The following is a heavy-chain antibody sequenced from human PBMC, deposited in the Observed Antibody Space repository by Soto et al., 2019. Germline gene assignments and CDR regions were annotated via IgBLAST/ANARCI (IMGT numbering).Heavy chain of an antibody. CDR1: GGTFSSYA. J-gene: IGHJ6*02. CDR2: IIPIFGTA. V-gene: IGHV1-69*01. CDR3: ARGAAAGTSYYYYGMDV. Sequence: QVQLVQSGAEVKKPGSSVKVSCKASGGTFSSYAISWVRQAPGQGLEWMGGIIPIFGTANYAQKFQGRVTITADESTSTAYMELSSLRSEGTAVYYCARGAAAGTSYYYYGMDVWGQGTTVTVSS. D-gene: IGHD6-13*01.